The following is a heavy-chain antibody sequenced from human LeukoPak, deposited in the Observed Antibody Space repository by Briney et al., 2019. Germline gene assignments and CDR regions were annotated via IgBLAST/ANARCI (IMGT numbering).Heavy chain of an antibody. V-gene: IGHV3-11*04. CDR1: GFAFSAYY. J-gene: IGHJ4*02. CDR2: ISGSGTTV. CDR3: ARVQRWPTCFDY. D-gene: IGHD6-19*01. Sequence: GGSLRLSCAASGFAFSAYYMSLIRQAPGKGLEWVSYISGSGTTVYYADSVKGRFTISRDNANISLYLQMNSLRAEDTAMYYCARVQRWPTCFDYWGQGTLVTVSS.